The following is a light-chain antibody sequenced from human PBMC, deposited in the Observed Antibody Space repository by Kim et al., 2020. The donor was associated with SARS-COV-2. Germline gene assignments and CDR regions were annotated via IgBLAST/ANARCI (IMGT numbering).Light chain of an antibody. CDR2: LNSDGSH. V-gene: IGLV4-69*01. CDR1: SGHSSYA. J-gene: IGLJ3*02. CDR3: QTWGTGTWV. Sequence: QPVLTQSPSASASLGASVTLTCTLSSGHSSYAIAWHQQQPEKGPRYLMKLNSDGSHSKGDGIPDRFSGSSSGAERYLTISSLQSEDEADYCCQTWGTGTWVFGGGTKLTVL.